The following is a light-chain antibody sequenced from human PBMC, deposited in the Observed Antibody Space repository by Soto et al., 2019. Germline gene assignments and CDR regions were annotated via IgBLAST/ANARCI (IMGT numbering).Light chain of an antibody. CDR3: QQFNNWPRT. J-gene: IGKJ1*01. Sequence: EIAMTQSPATLSVSPGERATLSCRASQSVSSKLAWYQQKPGQAPRLLSYDASTRATGIPARFSGSGSGTEFTLTISSLQSEDFAVYYCQQFNNWPRTFGQGTKVDIK. CDR2: DAS. V-gene: IGKV3-15*01. CDR1: QSVSSK.